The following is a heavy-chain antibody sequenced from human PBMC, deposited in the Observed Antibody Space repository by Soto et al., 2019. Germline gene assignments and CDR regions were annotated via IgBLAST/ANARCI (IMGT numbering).Heavy chain of an antibody. D-gene: IGHD3-22*01. V-gene: IGHV3-53*01. CDR3: ASNYYDSSGLDY. CDR2: NYSGGST. J-gene: IGHJ4*02. Sequence: EVQLVESGGGLIQPGGSLRLSCAASGFTVSSNYMSWVRQAPGKGLEWVSVNYSGGSTYYADSVKGRFTISRDNSKNTLYLQMNSLRAEDTAVYYCASNYYDSSGLDYWGQGTPVTVSS. CDR1: GFTVSSNY.